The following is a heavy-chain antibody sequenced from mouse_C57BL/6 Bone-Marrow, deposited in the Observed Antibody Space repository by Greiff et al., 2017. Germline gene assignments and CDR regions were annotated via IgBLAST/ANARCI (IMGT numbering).Heavy chain of an antibody. Sequence: VHLVESGAELARPGASVKLSCKASGYTFTSYGISWVKQRTGQGLEWIGEIYPRSGNTYYNEKFKGKATLTADKSSSTAYMELRSLTSEDSAVYFCARVATVVATEYYAMDYWGQGTSVTVSS. D-gene: IGHD1-1*01. CDR1: GYTFTSYG. CDR3: ARVATVVATEYYAMDY. J-gene: IGHJ4*01. V-gene: IGHV1-81*01. CDR2: IYPRSGNT.